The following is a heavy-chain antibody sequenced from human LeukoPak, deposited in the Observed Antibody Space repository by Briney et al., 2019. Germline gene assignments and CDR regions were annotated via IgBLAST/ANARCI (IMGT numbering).Heavy chain of an antibody. CDR2: IYPGDSDT. D-gene: IGHD4-23*01. J-gene: IGHJ4*02. CDR1: GFTFTTHW. V-gene: IGHV5-51*01. Sequence: GESLKISCQGSGFTFTTHWIGWVRQMPGKGLEWMGIIYPGDSDTKYSPSFHGQVSISADRSIRTAYLQWTSLKASDAAVYYCARSDYGGNSFDYWGQGTLVTVSS. CDR3: ARSDYGGNSFDY.